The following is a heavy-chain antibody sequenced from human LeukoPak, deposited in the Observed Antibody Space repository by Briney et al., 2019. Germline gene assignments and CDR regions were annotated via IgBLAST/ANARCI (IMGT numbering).Heavy chain of an antibody. J-gene: IGHJ4*02. V-gene: IGHV4-31*03. Sequence: SETLSLTCTVSGGSISIGGYYWSWIRQHPGQGQEWIGYIYYSGSTYYNPSLKSRVTISVDTSKNQFSLKLSSVTAADTAVYYCARVPFYARTRGTFDYWGQGTLVTVSS. CDR2: IYYSGST. CDR1: GGSISIGGYY. D-gene: IGHD1-1*01. CDR3: ARVPFYARTRGTFDY.